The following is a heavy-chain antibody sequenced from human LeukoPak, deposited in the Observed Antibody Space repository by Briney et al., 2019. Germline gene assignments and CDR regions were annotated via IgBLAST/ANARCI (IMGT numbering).Heavy chain of an antibody. Sequence: MPSETLSLTCAVYGGSFSGYYWSWIRQPPGKGLEWIGEINHSGSTNYNPSLKSRVTISVDTSKNQFSLKLSSVTAADTAVYYCARGRGAYGDRRGIDYWGQGTLDTVSS. CDR1: GGSFSGYY. CDR3: ARGRGAYGDRRGIDY. CDR2: INHSGST. J-gene: IGHJ4*02. D-gene: IGHD4-17*01. V-gene: IGHV4-34*01.